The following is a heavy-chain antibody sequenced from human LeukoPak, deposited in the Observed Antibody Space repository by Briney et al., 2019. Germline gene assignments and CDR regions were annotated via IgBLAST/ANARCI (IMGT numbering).Heavy chain of an antibody. D-gene: IGHD1-7*01. Sequence: GGSLRLSCAASGFTFSNYGMHWVRQAPGKGLEWVAVVSSDGSIDYYADSLRGRFTVSRDNSKNTMFLQFNTLIPEDTAVYYCAREGMGTTFSAWFEPCGQGTLVTVSS. J-gene: IGHJ5*02. CDR2: VSSDGSID. V-gene: IGHV3-30*03. CDR1: GFTFSNYG. CDR3: AREGMGTTFSAWFEP.